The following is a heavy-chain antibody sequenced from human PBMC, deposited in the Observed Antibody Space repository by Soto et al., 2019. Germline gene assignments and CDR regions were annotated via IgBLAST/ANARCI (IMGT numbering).Heavy chain of an antibody. D-gene: IGHD3-10*02. V-gene: IGHV1-2*02. CDR2: INPKFGDT. Sequence: QVRLVQSGAEVKEPGDSVRVSCEASGYTFTAYHIHWVRQAPGQGLEWMGWINPKFGDTGYAQDFQGRVSMTSDMSISTVYMELSRLTSDDTDIYDCARNMDYYYGRGSGNGHGVWGQGTTVTGFS. CDR3: ARNMDYYYGRGSGNGHGV. J-gene: IGHJ6*02. CDR1: GYTFTAYH.